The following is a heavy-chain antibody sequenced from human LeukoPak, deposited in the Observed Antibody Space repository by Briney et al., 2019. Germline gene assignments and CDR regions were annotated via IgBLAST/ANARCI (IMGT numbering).Heavy chain of an antibody. V-gene: IGHV3-74*01. D-gene: IGHD3-16*01. CDR3: TPLYSRAMDY. Sequence: QSGGSLRLSCAASGFSFNTYWMYWVRQVPEKGLVWVSRIKTDGSSTSYADSVKGRFTISRDNAKNTLYLQMNSLRAEDTAVYYCTPLYSRAMDYWGQGTLVTVSS. J-gene: IGHJ4*02. CDR2: IKTDGSST. CDR1: GFSFNTYW.